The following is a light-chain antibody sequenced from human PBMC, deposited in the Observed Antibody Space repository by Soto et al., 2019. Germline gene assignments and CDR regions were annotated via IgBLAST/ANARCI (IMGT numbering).Light chain of an antibody. Sequence: DIPMTQSPSTLSASVGDRVTITCRASQSISRWWGWYQQRPGKAPNRLINAASTLESGVPSRFSGSGYGTEFTLTISSLQADDFATYYCQQYNTYSSWTFGQGTRVEI. J-gene: IGKJ1*01. CDR3: QQYNTYSSWT. CDR2: AAS. V-gene: IGKV1-5*01. CDR1: QSISRW.